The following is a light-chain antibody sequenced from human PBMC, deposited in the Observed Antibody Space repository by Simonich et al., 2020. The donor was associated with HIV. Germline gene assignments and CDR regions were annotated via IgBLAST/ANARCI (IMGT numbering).Light chain of an antibody. J-gene: IGKJ4*01. V-gene: IGKV4-1*01. CDR3: QQYYSTPLT. CDR1: QCVLYSSNYKNY. Sequence: DIVMTQSPDSLAVSLGERATINCKSSQCVLYSSNYKNYLAWYQQKPGQPPKLLIYWAATRESGVPDRFSGSGSGTDFTLTISSLQAEDVAVYYCQQYYSTPLTFGGGTKVEIK. CDR2: WAA.